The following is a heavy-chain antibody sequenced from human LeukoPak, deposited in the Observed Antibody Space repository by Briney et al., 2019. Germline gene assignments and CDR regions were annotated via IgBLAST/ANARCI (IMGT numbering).Heavy chain of an antibody. CDR2: INHNSGGT. D-gene: IGHD5-18*01. Sequence: SVKVSCKASGYTFTGYYMYWVRQAPGQGLEWMGRINHNSGGTNYAQKFQGRVTMTRDTSISTAYMELSRLRSDDTAVYYCARGTTAMANDYWGRGTLVTVSS. CDR1: GYTFTGYY. CDR3: ARGTTAMANDY. V-gene: IGHV1-2*06. J-gene: IGHJ4*02.